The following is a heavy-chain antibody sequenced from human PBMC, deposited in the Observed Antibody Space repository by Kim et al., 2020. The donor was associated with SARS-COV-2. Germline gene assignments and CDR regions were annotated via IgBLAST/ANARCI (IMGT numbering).Heavy chain of an antibody. CDR3: ARGGSSSPLSYYYYGMDV. Sequence: SETLSLTCAVSGGSISSGGYSWSWIRQPPGKGLEWIGYIYHSGSTYYNPSLKSRGTISVDRSKNQFSLKLSSVTAADTAVYYCARGGSSSPLSYYYYGMDVWGQGTTVTVSS. D-gene: IGHD6-6*01. V-gene: IGHV4-30-2*01. CDR2: IYHSGST. CDR1: GGSISSGGYS. J-gene: IGHJ6*02.